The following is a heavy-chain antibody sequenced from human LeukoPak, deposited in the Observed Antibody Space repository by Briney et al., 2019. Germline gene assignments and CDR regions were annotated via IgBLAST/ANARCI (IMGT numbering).Heavy chain of an antibody. CDR2: INHSGST. Sequence: PSETLSVTCAVYGGSFSGYYWSWIRQPPGKGLEWIGEINHSGSTNYNPSLKSRVTISVDTSKNQFSLKLSSVTAADTAVYYCARGLRYYGSGSGNWFDPWGQGTLVTVSS. V-gene: IGHV4-34*01. D-gene: IGHD3-10*01. CDR3: ARGLRYYGSGSGNWFDP. CDR1: GGSFSGYY. J-gene: IGHJ5*02.